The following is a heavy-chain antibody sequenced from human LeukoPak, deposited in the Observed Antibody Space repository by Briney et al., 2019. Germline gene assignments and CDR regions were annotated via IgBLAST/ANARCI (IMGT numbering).Heavy chain of an antibody. CDR1: GGSFSGYY. CDR3: ARVCSSGRCCDQ. Sequence: KPSETLSLTCAVYGGSFSGYYWACIRQSPGKGLEWIGEINHGGSTNYNPSLKSRVTVSVDTSKNQFSLRLSSVTAADTAVYYCARVCSSGRCCDQWGQGTLVTVSS. D-gene: IGHD2-15*01. CDR2: INHGGST. V-gene: IGHV4-34*01. J-gene: IGHJ4*02.